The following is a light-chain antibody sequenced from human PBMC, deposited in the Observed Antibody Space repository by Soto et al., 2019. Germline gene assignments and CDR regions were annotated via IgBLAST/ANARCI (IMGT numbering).Light chain of an antibody. CDR2: KAS. V-gene: IGKV1-5*03. Sequence: DIQMTQSPSTLSASVGDRVTISCRASQSISSRLAWCQQKPGKAPNLLIYKASTLESGVPSRFSGSGSGTEFTLTISSLQPEDFATYYCQQYNSYSRTFGQGTKVDIK. CDR3: QQYNSYSRT. J-gene: IGKJ1*01. CDR1: QSISSR.